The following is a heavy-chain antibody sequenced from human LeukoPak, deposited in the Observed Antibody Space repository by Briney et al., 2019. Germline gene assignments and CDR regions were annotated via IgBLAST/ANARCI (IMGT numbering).Heavy chain of an antibody. CDR3: ARERDTAMVGSDY. Sequence: PGGSLRLSCAASGFTFSSYSMNWVRQAPGKGLEWVSSISSSSSYIFYADSVKGRFTISRDNPKNSLYLQMNSLRAEDTAVYYCARERDTAMVGSDYWGQGTLVTVSS. D-gene: IGHD5-18*01. J-gene: IGHJ4*02. CDR2: ISSSSSYI. V-gene: IGHV3-21*01. CDR1: GFTFSSYS.